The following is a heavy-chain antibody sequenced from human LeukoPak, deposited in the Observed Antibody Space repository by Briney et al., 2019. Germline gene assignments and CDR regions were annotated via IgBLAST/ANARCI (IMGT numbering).Heavy chain of an antibody. V-gene: IGHV1-18*01. D-gene: IGHD2/OR15-2a*01. Sequence: ASVKVSCKASGYTFTSYGISWVRQAPGQGLEWMGWISAYNGNTNYAQKLQGRVTMTTDKSTSTAYMELSSLRSEDTAVYYCARGLDFPGNWFDPWGQGTLVTVSS. J-gene: IGHJ5*02. CDR3: ARGLDFPGNWFDP. CDR1: GYTFTSYG. CDR2: ISAYNGNT.